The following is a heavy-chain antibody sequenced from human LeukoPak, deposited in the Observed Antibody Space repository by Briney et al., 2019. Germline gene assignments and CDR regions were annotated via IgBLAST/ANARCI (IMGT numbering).Heavy chain of an antibody. CDR3: ARNRYYYGSGNYGVPNWFDP. CDR1: GGSISSNSFY. D-gene: IGHD3-10*01. V-gene: IGHV4-39*01. Sequence: PSETLSLTCTVSGGSISSNSFYWGWIRQPPGKELEWIVSIYYSGSTYYNPSLKSRVTISVDTSKNQFSLKLSSVTVADTAVYYCARNRYYYGSGNYGVPNWFDPWGQGTLVTVSS. J-gene: IGHJ5*02. CDR2: IYYSGST.